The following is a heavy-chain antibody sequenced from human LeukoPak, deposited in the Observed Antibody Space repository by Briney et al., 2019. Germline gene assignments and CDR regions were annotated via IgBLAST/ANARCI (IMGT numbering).Heavy chain of an antibody. CDR1: GYTFTDYY. V-gene: IGHV1-2*06. CDR3: ARDRTYDSSGYSLY. J-gene: IGHJ4*02. D-gene: IGHD3-22*01. Sequence: GASVKVSCKASGYTFTDYYMHWVRQAPGQGLEWMGRINPKSGGTSFAQKFQGRVTMTRDTSISTAYMELSRLRSDDTAVYYCARDRTYDSSGYSLYWGQGTLVTVSS. CDR2: INPKSGGT.